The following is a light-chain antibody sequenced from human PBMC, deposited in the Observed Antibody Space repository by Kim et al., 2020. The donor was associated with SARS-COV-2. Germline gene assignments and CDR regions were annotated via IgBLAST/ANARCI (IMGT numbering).Light chain of an antibody. Sequence: EIVLTQSPGTLSLSPGERATLSCRASQSVSNNYLAWYQQKPGQAPRLLIYDASSRATGIPDRFSGSGSGTEFTLTISRLEPEDFAVYYCQQYDSLPMYTFGQGTKLEI. CDR2: DAS. V-gene: IGKV3-20*01. CDR1: QSVSNNY. J-gene: IGKJ2*01. CDR3: QQYDSLPMYT.